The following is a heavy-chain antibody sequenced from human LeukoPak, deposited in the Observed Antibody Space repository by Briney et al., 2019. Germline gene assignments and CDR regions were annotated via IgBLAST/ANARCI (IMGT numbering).Heavy chain of an antibody. J-gene: IGHJ4*02. V-gene: IGHV4-34*01. CDR3: ARARKQQLVGD. CDR2: INHSGST. Sequence: GSLRLSCAASGFTVSSKYMSWIRQPPGKGLEWIGEINHSGSTNYNPSLKSRVTISVDTSKNQFSLKLSSVTAADTAVYYCARARKQQLVGDWGQGTLVTVSS. D-gene: IGHD6-13*01. CDR1: GFTVSSKY.